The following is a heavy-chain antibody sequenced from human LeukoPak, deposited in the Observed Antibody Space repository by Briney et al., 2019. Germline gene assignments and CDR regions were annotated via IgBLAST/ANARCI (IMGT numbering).Heavy chain of an antibody. V-gene: IGHV1-2*02. CDR1: GYTFTSYG. CDR2: INPNSGGT. CDR3: ARANDFWSGYTLN. Sequence: ASVKVSCKASGYTFTSYGISWVRQAPGQGLEWMGWINPNSGGTNYAQKFQGRVTMTRDTSISTAYMELSRLRSDDTAVYYCARANDFWSGYTLNWGQGTLVTVSS. J-gene: IGHJ4*02. D-gene: IGHD3-3*01.